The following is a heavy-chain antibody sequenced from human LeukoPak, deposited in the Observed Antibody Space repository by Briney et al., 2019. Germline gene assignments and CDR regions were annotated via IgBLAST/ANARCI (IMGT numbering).Heavy chain of an antibody. J-gene: IGHJ4*02. Sequence: SETLSLTCTVSGGSISSYYWSWIRQPPGKGLEWIGEINHSGSTNYNPSLKSRVTISVDTSKNQFSLKLSSVTAADTAVYYCARKEAAYWGQGTLVTVSS. V-gene: IGHV4-34*01. D-gene: IGHD6-25*01. CDR2: INHSGST. CDR3: ARKEAAY. CDR1: GGSISSYY.